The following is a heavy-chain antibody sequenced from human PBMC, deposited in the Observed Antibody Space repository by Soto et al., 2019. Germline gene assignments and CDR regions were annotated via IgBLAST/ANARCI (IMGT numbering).Heavy chain of an antibody. V-gene: IGHV1-3*01. CDR3: ARDSQPLSGSYFFYYGMDV. Sequence: ASVKVSCKASGYTFTSYAMHWVRQAPGQRLEWMGWINAGNGNTKYSQKFQGRVTITRDTSASTAYMELSSLRSEDTAVYYCARDSQPLSGSYFFYYGMDVWGQGTTVTVPS. D-gene: IGHD1-26*01. CDR1: GYTFTSYA. CDR2: INAGNGNT. J-gene: IGHJ6*02.